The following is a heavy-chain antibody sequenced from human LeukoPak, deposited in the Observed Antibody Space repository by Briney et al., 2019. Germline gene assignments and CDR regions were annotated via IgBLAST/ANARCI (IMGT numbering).Heavy chain of an antibody. CDR2: IYSGGST. CDR1: GFTVSSNY. V-gene: IGHV3-66*01. J-gene: IGHJ6*02. Sequence: GGSLRLSCAASGFTVSSNYMGWVRQAPGKGLEWVSVIYSGGSTYYADSVKGRFTISRDNSKNTLYLQMNSLRAEDTAVYYCARDSIVVVPAARVGLYYYGMDVWGQGTTVTVSS. CDR3: ARDSIVVVPAARVGLYYYGMDV. D-gene: IGHD2-2*01.